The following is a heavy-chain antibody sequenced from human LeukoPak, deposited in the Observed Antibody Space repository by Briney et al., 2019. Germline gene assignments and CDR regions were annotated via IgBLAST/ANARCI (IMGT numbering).Heavy chain of an antibody. CDR3: ARVRDGYNDAFDI. CDR1: GYTFTSYY. Sequence: ASVKVSCKASGYTFTSYYMHWVRQAPGQGLEWMGIINPSGGSTSYAQKLQGRVTMTRDTSTRTVYMELSSLRSEDTAVYYCARVRDGYNDAFDIWGQGTMVIVSS. V-gene: IGHV1-46*01. D-gene: IGHD5-24*01. J-gene: IGHJ3*02. CDR2: INPSGGST.